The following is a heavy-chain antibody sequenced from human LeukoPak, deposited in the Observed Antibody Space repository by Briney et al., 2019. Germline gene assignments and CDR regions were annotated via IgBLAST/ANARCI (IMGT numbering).Heavy chain of an antibody. CDR3: ARAGEIAARPFDY. Sequence: PSETLSLTCTVSGGSISSGGYYWSWIRQHPGKGLEWIRYIYYSGSTYYNPSLKSRVTISVDTSKNQFSLKLSSVTAADTAVYYCARAGEIAARPFDYWGQGTLVTVSS. CDR1: GGSISSGGYY. D-gene: IGHD6-6*01. CDR2: IYYSGST. V-gene: IGHV4-31*03. J-gene: IGHJ4*02.